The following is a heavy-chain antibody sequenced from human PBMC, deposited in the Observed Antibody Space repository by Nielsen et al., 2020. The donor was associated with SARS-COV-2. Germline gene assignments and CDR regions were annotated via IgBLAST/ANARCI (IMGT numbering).Heavy chain of an antibody. Sequence: GESLKISCAASGFTFSSYGMHWVRQAPGKGLEWVAVISYDGSNKYYADSVKGRFTISRDNAKNSLYLQMNSLRDEDTAVYYCARGYYYDSSGYYLDYFDYWGQGTLVTVSS. D-gene: IGHD3-22*01. CDR2: ISYDGSNK. V-gene: IGHV3-30*03. CDR1: GFTFSSYG. CDR3: ARGYYYDSSGYYLDYFDY. J-gene: IGHJ4*02.